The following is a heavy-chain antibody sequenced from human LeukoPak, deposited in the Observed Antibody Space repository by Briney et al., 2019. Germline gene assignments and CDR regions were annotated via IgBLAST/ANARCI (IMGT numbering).Heavy chain of an antibody. V-gene: IGHV4-39*01. CDR1: CGSITTSDFD. J-gene: IGHJ4*02. D-gene: IGHD1-26*01. CDR3: ARFKGGTGFDY. Sequence: SDTLSLTCSLSCGSITTSDFDWAWIRPPPGQGFEWIATISSSGNAYYYLSLMSRVTISVDTSKNQFSLDVTSVTAADTGLFYCARFKGGTGFDYWGRGILVIVS. CDR2: ISSSGNA.